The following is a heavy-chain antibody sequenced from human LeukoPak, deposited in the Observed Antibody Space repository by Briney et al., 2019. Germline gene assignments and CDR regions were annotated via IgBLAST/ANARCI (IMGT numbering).Heavy chain of an antibody. CDR3: ARVRGGEFDFDY. V-gene: IGHV4-34*01. CDR1: GGSFSGYY. D-gene: IGHD2-21*01. J-gene: IGHJ4*02. CDR2: INHSGST. Sequence: SETLSLTCAVYGGSFSGYYWSWIRQPPGKGLEWIGEINHSGSTNYNPSLKSRVTISVDTSKNQFSLKLSSVTAADTAVYYCARVRGGEFDFDYWGQGTLVTVSS.